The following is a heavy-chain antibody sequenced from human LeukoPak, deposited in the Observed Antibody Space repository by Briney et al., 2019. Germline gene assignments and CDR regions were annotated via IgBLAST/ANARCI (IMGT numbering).Heavy chain of an antibody. Sequence: GGSLRLSCAASGFTFSSYWMSWVRQAPVKGLEWVANIKQDGSEKYYVDSVKGRFTISRDNAKNSLYLQMNSLRAEDTAVYYCARDWVVAASYYFDYWGQGTLVTVSS. CDR1: GFTFSSYW. J-gene: IGHJ4*02. V-gene: IGHV3-7*01. CDR2: IKQDGSEK. CDR3: ARDWVVAASYYFDY. D-gene: IGHD2-15*01.